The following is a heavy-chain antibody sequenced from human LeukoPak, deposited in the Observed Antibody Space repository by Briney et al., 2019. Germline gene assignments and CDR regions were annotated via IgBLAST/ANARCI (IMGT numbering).Heavy chain of an antibody. CDR2: ISAGGGST. V-gene: IGHV3-23*01. CDR3: AKAGGWTNYFDY. CDR1: GFTFSSYA. D-gene: IGHD6-19*01. J-gene: IGHJ4*02. Sequence: PGGSPRLSCAASGFTFSSYAMTWVCQAPGKGLEWVSAISAGGGSTYYADSVKGRFTISRDNSKNTLYLQLNSLRAEDTAVYYCAKAGGWTNYFDYWGQGTLVTVSS.